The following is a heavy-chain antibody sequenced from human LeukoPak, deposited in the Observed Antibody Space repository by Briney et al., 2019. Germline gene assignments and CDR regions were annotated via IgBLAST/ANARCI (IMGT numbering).Heavy chain of an antibody. D-gene: IGHD2-2*01. CDR1: GYTFTCYY. V-gene: IGHV1-2*02. CDR2: INPNSGDT. Sequence: GASVKVSCKASGYTFTCYYMHWVRQAPGQGREGRGWINPNSGDTIYAQKFQGRVTMTTDTSISTAYMELRRLRSDDTAVYYCAREEGFCRSTSCSAPFDYWGQGTLVIVSS. CDR3: AREEGFCRSTSCSAPFDY. J-gene: IGHJ4*02.